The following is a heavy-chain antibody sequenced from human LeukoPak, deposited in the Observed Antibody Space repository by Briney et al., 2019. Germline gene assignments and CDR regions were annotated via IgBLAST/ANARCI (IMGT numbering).Heavy chain of an antibody. J-gene: IGHJ5*02. CDR3: ARGGITMIVVVTTFDP. Sequence: ASVKVSCKASGYTFTGNYMHWVRQAPGQGLEWMGWINPNSGGTNYAQKFQGRVTMTRDTSISTAYMELSRLRSDDTAVYYCARGGITMIVVVTTFDPWGQGTLVTVSS. D-gene: IGHD3-22*01. V-gene: IGHV1-2*02. CDR2: INPNSGGT. CDR1: GYTFTGNY.